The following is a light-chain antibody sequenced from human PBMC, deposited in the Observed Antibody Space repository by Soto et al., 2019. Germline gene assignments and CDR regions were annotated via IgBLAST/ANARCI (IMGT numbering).Light chain of an antibody. V-gene: IGKV3-15*01. Sequence: EIEMTQSPATLSVSPGEIATLSYRASQSVRSDLAWYQQGPGQTPRTIIYGASTRVPGIPARFSGSGSGTEFTLTIDNLQSEDFAVYYCQHYYTWPRSFGGGTKVDIK. CDR3: QHYYTWPRS. J-gene: IGKJ4*01. CDR1: QSVRSD. CDR2: GAS.